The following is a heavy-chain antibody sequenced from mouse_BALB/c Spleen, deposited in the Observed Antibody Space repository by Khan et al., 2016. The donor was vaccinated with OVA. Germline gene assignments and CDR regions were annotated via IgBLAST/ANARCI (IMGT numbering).Heavy chain of an antibody. CDR2: ISYSGNT. J-gene: IGHJ2*01. D-gene: IGHD1-1*01. CDR3: ARVYGGDFDY. V-gene: IGHV3-2*02. Sequence: EVQLQESGPGLVKPSQSLTLTCTVSGYSITTDYAWNLIRQSPGNKLEWMGYISYSGNTKYNPSLKSRISITRDTSKNQFFLQLKSVTTEDTARYYCARVYGGDFDYWGQGTTLTVSS. CDR1: GYSITTDYA.